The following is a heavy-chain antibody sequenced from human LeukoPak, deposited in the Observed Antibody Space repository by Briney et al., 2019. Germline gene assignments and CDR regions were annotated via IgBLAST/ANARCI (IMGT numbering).Heavy chain of an antibody. V-gene: IGHV1-69*02. Sequence: SVKVSCKASGGTFSSYTISWVRQATGQGLEWMGRIIPILGIANYAQKFQGRVTITAYKSTSTAYMELSSLRSEDTAVYYCARVEISASYYDSSGYLGAFDIWGQGTMVTVSS. CDR1: GGTFSSYT. CDR3: ARVEISASYYDSSGYLGAFDI. CDR2: IIPILGIA. J-gene: IGHJ3*02. D-gene: IGHD3-22*01.